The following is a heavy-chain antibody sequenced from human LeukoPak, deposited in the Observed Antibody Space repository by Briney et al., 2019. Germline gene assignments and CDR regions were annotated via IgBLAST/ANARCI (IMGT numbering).Heavy chain of an antibody. CDR2: ISYSSTYI. D-gene: IGHD3-16*01. CDR3: TSAYTSSWFGS. V-gene: IGHV3-21*06. CDR1: GFTFSNYA. J-gene: IGHJ5*01. Sequence: GGSLRLSCAASGFTFSNYAMRWVRQAPGKGLEWVSSISYSSTYIYYADSVKGRFTISRDNAKSSLFLEMNSLRVEDTAVYYCTSAYTSSWFGSWGQGALVTVSS.